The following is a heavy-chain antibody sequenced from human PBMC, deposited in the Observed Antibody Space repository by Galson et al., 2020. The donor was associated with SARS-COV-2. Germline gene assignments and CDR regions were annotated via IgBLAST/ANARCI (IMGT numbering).Heavy chain of an antibody. J-gene: IGHJ5*02. CDR3: ARRCSHKLGPCNSLEFDP. D-gene: IGHD2-15*01. CDR1: GYSFTNYW. V-gene: IGHV5-51*01. CDR2: IYPGDSQT. Sequence: GESLKISCKGSGYSFTNYWIGWVRQMPGKGLEWMGIIYPGDSQTLYSPAFQGQVTISVDKSITTAYLQWSSLKASDTAMYYCARRCSHKLGPCNSLEFDPWGQGTLVTVSS.